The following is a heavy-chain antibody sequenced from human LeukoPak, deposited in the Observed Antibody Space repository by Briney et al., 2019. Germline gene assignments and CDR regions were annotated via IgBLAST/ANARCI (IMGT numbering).Heavy chain of an antibody. CDR1: GFTFNTYK. Sequence: GGSLRLSCAASGFTFNTYKMNWVRQAPGRGLEWVSSIHSGGSDIYYADSVKGRFTVSRDNAKNSLFLQMNSLRAEDTALYYCARGHYDILPGNYKWTPDYWGQGTLVTVSS. CDR3: ARGHYDILPGNYKWTPDY. J-gene: IGHJ4*02. V-gene: IGHV3-21*06. CDR2: IHSGGSDI. D-gene: IGHD3-9*01.